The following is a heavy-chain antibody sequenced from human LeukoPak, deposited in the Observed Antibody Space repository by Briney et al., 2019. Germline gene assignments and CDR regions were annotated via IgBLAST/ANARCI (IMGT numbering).Heavy chain of an antibody. D-gene: IGHD5-12*01. CDR1: GFTFSSYA. Sequence: GGSLRLSCAASGFTFSSYAMSWVRQAPGKGLEWVSAISGSGGSTYYADSVKGRFTISRDNSKNTLYLQMNSLRAEDTAVYYCAKDAPVATITVGVVNAFDIWGRGTMVTVSS. CDR2: ISGSGGST. CDR3: AKDAPVATITVGVVNAFDI. V-gene: IGHV3-23*01. J-gene: IGHJ3*02.